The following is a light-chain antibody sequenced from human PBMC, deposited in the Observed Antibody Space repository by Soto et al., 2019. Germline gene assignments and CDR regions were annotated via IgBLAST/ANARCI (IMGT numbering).Light chain of an antibody. CDR3: GSWDSSLSAYV. CDR2: DDD. V-gene: IGLV1-51*01. J-gene: IGLJ1*01. Sequence: TQPPSVSAAPGQKFTISCSGSSSNIGGNSVSWYQQLPGTAPKLLIYDDDKRPSGIPDRFSGSKYGTSATLGITGFQTGDEADYYCGSWDSSLSAYVFATGTKVTVL. CDR1: SSNIGGNS.